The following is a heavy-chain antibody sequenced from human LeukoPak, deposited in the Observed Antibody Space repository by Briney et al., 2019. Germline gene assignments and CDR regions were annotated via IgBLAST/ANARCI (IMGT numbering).Heavy chain of an antibody. Sequence: GGSLRLSCAASGFTFSSYSMNWVRQAPGKGLEWVSAISGSGGSTYYADSVKGRFTISRDNSKNTLYLQMNSMRAEDTAVYYCAKDPYYYDSSGYRYFDYWGQGTLVTVSS. J-gene: IGHJ4*02. CDR3: AKDPYYYDSSGYRYFDY. V-gene: IGHV3-23*01. D-gene: IGHD3-22*01. CDR1: GFTFSSYS. CDR2: ISGSGGST.